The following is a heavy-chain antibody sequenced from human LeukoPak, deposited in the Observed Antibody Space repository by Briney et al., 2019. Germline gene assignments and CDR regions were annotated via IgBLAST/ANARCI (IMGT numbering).Heavy chain of an antibody. CDR1: GGTFSSYA. V-gene: IGHV1-69*13. J-gene: IGHJ3*02. Sequence: GASVKVSCKASGGTFSSYAISWVRQAPGQGIEWMGGIIPIFGTANYAQKFQGRVTITADESTSTAYMELSSLRSEDTAVYYCARDPDHYYDSSGYYLGAFDIWGQGTMVTVSS. CDR3: ARDPDHYYDSSGYYLGAFDI. CDR2: IIPIFGTA. D-gene: IGHD3-22*01.